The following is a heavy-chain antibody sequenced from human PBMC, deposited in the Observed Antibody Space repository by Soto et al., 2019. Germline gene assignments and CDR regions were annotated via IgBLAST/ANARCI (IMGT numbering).Heavy chain of an antibody. CDR3: ARVDGGSYFYYYYGMDV. D-gene: IGHD1-26*01. Sequence: KGLEWVAVISYDGSNKYYADSVKGRFTISRDNSKNTLYLQMNSLRAEDTAVYYCARVDGGSYFYYYYGMDVWGQGTTVTVSS. V-gene: IGHV3-30-3*01. CDR2: ISYDGSNK. J-gene: IGHJ6*02.